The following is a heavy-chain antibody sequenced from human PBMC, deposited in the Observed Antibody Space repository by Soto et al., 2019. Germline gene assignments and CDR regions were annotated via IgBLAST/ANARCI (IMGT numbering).Heavy chain of an antibody. J-gene: IGHJ4*02. V-gene: IGHV1-18*01. D-gene: IGHD1-1*01. Sequence: QVHLVQSGAEVKKPGAPVKVSCKGSGYTFTSYGITWVRQATGQGLEWMGWISAHNGNTDYAQKLQGRVTVTSDTSTSISYMELRSLRSDDTSVYYCARVRYGDYWGQGVLVTVSS. CDR3: ARVRYGDY. CDR1: GYTFTSYG. CDR2: ISAHNGNT.